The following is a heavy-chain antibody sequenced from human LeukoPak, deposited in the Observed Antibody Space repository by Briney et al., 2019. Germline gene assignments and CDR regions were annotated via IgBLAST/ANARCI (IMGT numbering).Heavy chain of an antibody. J-gene: IGHJ5*02. Sequence: ASVKVSCKASGYTFTGYYMHWVRQAPGQGLEWMGWINPNSGATNYAQKFQGRVTMTRDTSISTAYMELSRLRSDDTAVYYCARGGDYYDSTHPFDPWGQGTLVTVSS. CDR2: INPNSGAT. CDR3: ARGGDYYDSTHPFDP. V-gene: IGHV1-2*02. D-gene: IGHD3-22*01. CDR1: GYTFTGYY.